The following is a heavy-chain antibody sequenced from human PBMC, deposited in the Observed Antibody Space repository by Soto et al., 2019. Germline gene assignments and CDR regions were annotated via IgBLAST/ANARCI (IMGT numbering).Heavy chain of an antibody. CDR2: IYYSGST. D-gene: IGHD6-13*01. J-gene: IGHJ4*02. CDR1: GGSISSADSY. Sequence: TSETLSLTCSVPGGSISSADSYWSWIRQSPEKGLEWIGYIYYSGSTYYNPALKSRVTVSLDTSKSQFSLNLRSVTAADTAVYYCARGLYSSTWYGDFDSWGQGTLVTVSS. V-gene: IGHV4-30-4*01. CDR3: ARGLYSSTWYGDFDS.